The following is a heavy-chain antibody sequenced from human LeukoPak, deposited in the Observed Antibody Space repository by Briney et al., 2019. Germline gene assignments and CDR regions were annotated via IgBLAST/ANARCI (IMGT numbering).Heavy chain of an antibody. J-gene: IGHJ4*02. Sequence: GGSLRLSCAASGFTFSSYWMHWVRQAPGKGLEWVAVISYDGSNKYYADSVKGRFTISRDNSKNTLYLQMNSLRAKDTAVYYCASSWAYFDSWGQGTLVTVSS. D-gene: IGHD6-13*01. CDR2: ISYDGSNK. CDR1: GFTFSSYW. CDR3: ASSWAYFDS. V-gene: IGHV3-30*03.